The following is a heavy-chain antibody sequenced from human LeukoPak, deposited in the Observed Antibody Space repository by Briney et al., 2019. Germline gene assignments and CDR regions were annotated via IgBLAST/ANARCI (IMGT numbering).Heavy chain of an antibody. D-gene: IGHD1-26*01. CDR3: AKDASRVGATNWFDP. CDR2: VSASASST. V-gene: IGHV3-23*01. J-gene: IGHJ5*02. CDR1: GLTFSSFA. Sequence: GWSLRLSCAASGLTFSSFAMSWVRQAPGKGLEWVSSVSASASSTYYADSVKGRFTISRDNSKNTLYLQMNSLRAEDTAVYYCAKDASRVGATNWFDPWGQGTLVTVSS.